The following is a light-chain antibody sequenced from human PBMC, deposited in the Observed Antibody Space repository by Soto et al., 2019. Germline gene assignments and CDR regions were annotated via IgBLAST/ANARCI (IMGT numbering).Light chain of an antibody. CDR3: QQYYSYPPF. V-gene: IGKV1-8*01. J-gene: IGKJ2*01. CDR2: AAS. Sequence: AIRMTQSPSSLSASTGDRVTITCRASQGISSYLAWYQQKPGKAPKLLIYAASTLQSGVPSRFSGSRSGTDFTLTISCLQSEDFATYYCQQYYSYPPFFGQGTKLEIK. CDR1: QGISSY.